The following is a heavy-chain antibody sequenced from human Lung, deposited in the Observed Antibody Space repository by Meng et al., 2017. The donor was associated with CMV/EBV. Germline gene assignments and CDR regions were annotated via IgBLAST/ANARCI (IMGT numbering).Heavy chain of an antibody. CDR2: ISSSSSYI. CDR3: ARAYYYDSSGYYIAPIYYYYGMAV. D-gene: IGHD3-22*01. CDR1: GFTFSSYS. V-gene: IGHV3-21*01. Sequence: GGSLRLSCAASGFTFSSYSMNWVRQAPGKGLEWVSSISSSSSYIYYADAVKGRFTISRDNAKNSLYLQMNSLRAEDTAVYYCARAYYYDSSGYYIAPIYYYYGMAVWGQGTSVTVS. J-gene: IGHJ6*02.